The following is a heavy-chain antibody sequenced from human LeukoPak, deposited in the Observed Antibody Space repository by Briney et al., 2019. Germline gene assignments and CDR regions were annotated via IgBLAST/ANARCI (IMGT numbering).Heavy chain of an antibody. CDR2: IYPGDSDT. CDR3: ARREGEQQMDT. D-gene: IGHD6-13*01. J-gene: IGHJ3*01. CDR1: GYSFTSYW. V-gene: IGHV5-51*01. Sequence: GESLKISCQGSGYSFTSYWIAWVRQMPGKGLEWMGIIYPGDSDTRYSPSFQGQVTISVDKSISTAYLQWSSLKASDSAKYYCARREGEQQMDTWGQGTMVTVSS.